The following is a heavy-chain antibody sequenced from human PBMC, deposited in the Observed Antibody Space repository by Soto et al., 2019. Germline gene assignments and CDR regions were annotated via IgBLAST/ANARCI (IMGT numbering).Heavy chain of an antibody. V-gene: IGHV1-18*01. CDR3: ARDLREADGNSNWLDP. J-gene: IGHJ5*02. CDR1: GYTVTSYG. D-gene: IGHD6-13*01. Sequence: ASVXVSFKACGYTVTSYGIVCFLQAPGQGLEWMGWISAYNGNTNYAQKLQGRVTMTTDTSTSTAYMELGRLRSDDTAVYYGARDLREADGNSNWLDPWGKGTML. CDR2: ISAYNGNT.